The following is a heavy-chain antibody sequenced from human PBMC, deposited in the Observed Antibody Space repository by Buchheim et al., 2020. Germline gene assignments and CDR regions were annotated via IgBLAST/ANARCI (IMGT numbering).Heavy chain of an antibody. CDR1: GFTFSSYW. D-gene: IGHD6-13*01. Sequence: EVQLVESGGGLVQPGGSLRLSCAVSGFTFSSYWMHWVRQAPGKGLVWVSRINSDGSSTNYADSVKGRFTISSDNAKKTLYLLMNSLRAEDTAVYYCATHVNEVYSSRFSGYWGQGTL. V-gene: IGHV3-74*01. J-gene: IGHJ4*02. CDR3: ATHVNEVYSSRFSGY. CDR2: INSDGSST.